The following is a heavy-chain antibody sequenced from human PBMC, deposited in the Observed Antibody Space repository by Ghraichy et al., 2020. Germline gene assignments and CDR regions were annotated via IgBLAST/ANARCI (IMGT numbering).Heavy chain of an antibody. J-gene: IGHJ5*02. Sequence: GGSLRLSCAASGFTFDDYAMHWVRQAPGKGLEWVSGISWNSGSIGYADSVKGRFTISRDNAKNSLYLQMNSLRAEDTALYYCAKEDYYDSSGYYWGRWFDPWGQGTLVTVSS. V-gene: IGHV3-9*01. CDR1: GFTFDDYA. D-gene: IGHD3-22*01. CDR2: ISWNSGSI. CDR3: AKEDYYDSSGYYWGRWFDP.